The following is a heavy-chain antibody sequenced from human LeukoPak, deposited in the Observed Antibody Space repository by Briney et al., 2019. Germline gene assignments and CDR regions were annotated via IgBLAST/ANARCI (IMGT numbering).Heavy chain of an antibody. D-gene: IGHD6-19*01. CDR1: GFTFGDYA. V-gene: IGHV3-49*03. CDR2: IRSKAYGETT. J-gene: IGHJ4*02. Sequence: GGSLRLSCTASGFTFGDYAMSWFRQAPGKGLEWVGFIRSKAYGETTDYAASVKGRFTVSRDDSKSIAYLQMNSLKTEDTAVYYCTREGSGWYDYWGQGTLVTVSS. CDR3: TREGSGWYDY.